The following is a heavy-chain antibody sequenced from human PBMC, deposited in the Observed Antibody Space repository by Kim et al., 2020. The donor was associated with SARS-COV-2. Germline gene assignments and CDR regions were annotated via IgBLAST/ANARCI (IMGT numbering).Heavy chain of an antibody. D-gene: IGHD1-26*01. CDR3: ARFRRGSYSSDY. V-gene: IGHV4-59*10. J-gene: IGHJ4*02. Sequence: NYNPSLKLRITISIDTSKNQFSLKLSSVTAADTAVYYCARFRRGSYSSDYWGQGTLVTVSS.